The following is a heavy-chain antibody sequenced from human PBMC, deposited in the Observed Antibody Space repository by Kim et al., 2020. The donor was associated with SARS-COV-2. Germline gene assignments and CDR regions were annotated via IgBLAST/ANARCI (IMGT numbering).Heavy chain of an antibody. Sequence: SETLSLTCAVYGGSFSGYYWSWIRQPPGKGLEWIGEINHSGSTNYNPSLKSRVTISVDTSKNQFSLKLSSVTAADTAVYYCARRRTTSDMDVWGQGTTVTVSS. D-gene: IGHD1-1*01. J-gene: IGHJ6*02. CDR3: ARRRTTSDMDV. V-gene: IGHV4-34*01. CDR2: INHSGST. CDR1: GGSFSGYY.